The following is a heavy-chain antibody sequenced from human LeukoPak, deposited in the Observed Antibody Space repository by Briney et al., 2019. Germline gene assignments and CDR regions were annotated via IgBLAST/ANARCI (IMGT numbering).Heavy chain of an antibody. CDR2: IKQDGSEK. CDR1: GFTFDDYG. CDR3: GFESLRFHGVDY. Sequence: GGSLRLSCAASGFTFDDYGMSWVRQAPGKGLEWVANIKQDGSEKYYVDSVKGRFTISRDNAKNSLYLQMNSLRAEDTAVYYCGFESLRFHGVDYWGQGTLVTVSS. D-gene: IGHD5-12*01. J-gene: IGHJ4*02. V-gene: IGHV3-7*01.